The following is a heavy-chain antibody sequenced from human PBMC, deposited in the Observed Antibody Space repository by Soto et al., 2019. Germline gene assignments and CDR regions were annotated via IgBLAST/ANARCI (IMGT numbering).Heavy chain of an antibody. CDR1: GGSMRSYY. D-gene: IGHD2-21*01. CDR3: ARDSTCCGLDV. J-gene: IGHJ6*02. V-gene: IGHV4-59*01. CDR2: IFYNEKH. Sequence: QVELRESGPGLVKPSETLSLTCNVSGGSMRSYYWTWLRQSPGKGLEWLGNIFYNEKHNLNPSLKSRLSISVDTSKKKFSLMLSSVTAEDTAIYYCARDSTCCGLDVWGQGTTVTVSS.